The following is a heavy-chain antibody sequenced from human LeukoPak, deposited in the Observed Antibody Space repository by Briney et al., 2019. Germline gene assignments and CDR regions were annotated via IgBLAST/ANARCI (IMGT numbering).Heavy chain of an antibody. CDR1: GYTFTIKY. J-gene: IGHJ4*02. CDR2: IYPRDGST. CDR3: ARDQEGFDY. V-gene: IGHV1-46*01. Sequence: ATVNVSCKASGYTFTIKYIHWVRQAPGQGLEWMGMIYPRDGSTSYAQKFQGRVTVTRDTSTSTVHMELSGLRSEDTAVYYCARDQEGFDYWGQGTLVTVSS.